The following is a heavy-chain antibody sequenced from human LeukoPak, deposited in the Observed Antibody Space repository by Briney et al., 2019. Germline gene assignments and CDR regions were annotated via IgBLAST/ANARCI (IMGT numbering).Heavy chain of an antibody. V-gene: IGHV3-11*01. CDR3: ARDFSPAIAAAGTGWFDP. D-gene: IGHD6-13*01. Sequence: GGSLRLSCAASGFTFSDHYMSWIRQAPGKGLEWVSYISSSGSTIYYADSVKGRFTISRDNAKNSLYLQMNSLRAEDTAVYYCARDFSPAIAAAGTGWFDPWGQGTLVTVSS. CDR2: ISSSGSTI. CDR1: GFTFSDHY. J-gene: IGHJ5*02.